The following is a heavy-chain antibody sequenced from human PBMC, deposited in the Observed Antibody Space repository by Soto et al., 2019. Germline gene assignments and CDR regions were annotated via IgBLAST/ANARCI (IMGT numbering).Heavy chain of an antibody. D-gene: IGHD5-12*01. V-gene: IGHV2-70*04. Sequence: SGPTLVNPTQTLTLTCTFSGFSLSTSGMRVSWIRQPPGKALEWLARIDWDDDKFYSTSLKTRLTISKDTSKNQVVLTMTNVDPVDTATYYCARTRRDGYNHDAFDIWGQGTMVTVSS. CDR1: GFSLSTSGMR. J-gene: IGHJ3*02. CDR2: IDWDDDK. CDR3: ARTRRDGYNHDAFDI.